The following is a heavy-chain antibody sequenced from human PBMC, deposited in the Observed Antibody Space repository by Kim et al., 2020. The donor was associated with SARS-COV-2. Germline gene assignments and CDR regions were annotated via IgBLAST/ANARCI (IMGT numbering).Heavy chain of an antibody. J-gene: IGHJ5*02. CDR2: INPNSGGT. Sequence: ASVKVSCKASGYTSTAYYIHWVRQAPGQGLEWMGWINPNSGGTNSAQKFQGRVTMTRDTSISTAYMELRRLRSDDTAVYYCLKGGWFDPWGQGTLVTVSS. CDR3: LKGGWFDP. CDR1: GYTSTAYY. V-gene: IGHV1-2*02.